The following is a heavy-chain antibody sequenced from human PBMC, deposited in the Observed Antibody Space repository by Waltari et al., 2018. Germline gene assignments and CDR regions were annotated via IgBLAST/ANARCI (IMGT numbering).Heavy chain of an antibody. CDR1: GFTFRNYW. CDR3: VRNRADY. J-gene: IGHJ4*02. D-gene: IGHD3-10*01. V-gene: IGHV3-7*01. Sequence: EVQLVESGGGLVQPGGSLRLSCAASGFTFRNYWMSWVRQTPGKGLEGVGNIKQDGSEKYYVDSVKGRFTISRDNAKNSLYLQMNSLRAEDTAVYSCVRNRADYWGQGTLVTVSS. CDR2: IKQDGSEK.